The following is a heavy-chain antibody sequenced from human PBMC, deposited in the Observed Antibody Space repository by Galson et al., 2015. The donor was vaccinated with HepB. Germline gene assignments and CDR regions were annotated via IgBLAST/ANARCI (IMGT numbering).Heavy chain of an antibody. J-gene: IGHJ4*02. V-gene: IGHV3-48*01. CDR1: GFTFSSYS. CDR3: ARESSGWYLGYYFDY. CDR2: ISSSSSTI. Sequence: SLRLSCAASGFTFSSYSMNWVRQAPGKGLEWVSYISSSSSTIYYADSVKGRFTISRDNAKNSLYLQMNSLRAEDTAVYYCARESSGWYLGYYFDYWGQGTLVTVSS. D-gene: IGHD6-19*01.